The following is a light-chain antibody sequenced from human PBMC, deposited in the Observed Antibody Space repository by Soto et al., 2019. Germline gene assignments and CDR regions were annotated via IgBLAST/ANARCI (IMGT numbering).Light chain of an antibody. V-gene: IGLV2-14*01. Sequence: QSALTQPASVSGSPGQSITISCTGTSSDVSGYNYVSWYQQHPGKAPKLMIYEVNNRPSGISNRFSGSKSGNTASLTIFGLQTEDEADYYCSSYTSSGTVVFGGGTKLTVL. CDR3: SSYTSSGTVV. CDR2: EVN. CDR1: SSDVSGYNY. J-gene: IGLJ3*02.